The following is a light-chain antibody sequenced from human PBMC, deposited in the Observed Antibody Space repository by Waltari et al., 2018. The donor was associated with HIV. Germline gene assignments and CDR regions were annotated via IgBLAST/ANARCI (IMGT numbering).Light chain of an antibody. CDR3: CAYAGSTTYVI. CDR2: EVS. J-gene: IGLJ2*01. Sequence: QSSLTPPASVSGSPGQSITISCTGTSRDVWGYNLVSWYQQHPGKAPKLMIYEVSKRPSGVSNRCAGSKSGNTASLTISGLQAEDEADYYCCAYAGSTTYVIFGGGTKLTVL. V-gene: IGLV2-23*02. CDR1: SRDVWGYNL.